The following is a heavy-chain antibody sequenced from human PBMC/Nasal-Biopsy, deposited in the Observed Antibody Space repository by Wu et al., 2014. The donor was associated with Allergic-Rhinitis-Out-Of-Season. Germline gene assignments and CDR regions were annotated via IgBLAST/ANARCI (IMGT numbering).Heavy chain of an antibody. J-gene: IGHJ6*02. CDR2: ISPTGSA. Sequence: TLSLTCTVSGGSVTSGRFYWHWIRQPAGKGLEWIGRISPTGSANYNSSLKSRVTISLDTSKNQFSLKVNSVTASDTAVYYCARLNASPRGLTADDYYYYGLDVWGQGILVSVSS. D-gene: IGHD2-21*02. CDR3: ARLNASPRGLTADDYYYYGLDV. CDR1: GGSVTSGRFY. V-gene: IGHV4-61*02.